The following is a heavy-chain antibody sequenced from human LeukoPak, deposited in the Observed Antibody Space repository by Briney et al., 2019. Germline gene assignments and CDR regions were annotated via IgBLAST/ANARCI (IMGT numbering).Heavy chain of an antibody. J-gene: IGHJ5*02. Sequence: KASETLSLTCTVSGGSISSNSYSGAWIRQPPGKGLEWIGEINHSGSTNYNPSLKSRVTISVDTSKNQFSLKLSSVTAADTAVYYCARGKGYNWKPFRWFDPWGQGTLVTVSS. CDR2: INHSGST. CDR3: ARGKGYNWKPFRWFDP. D-gene: IGHD1-20*01. V-gene: IGHV4-39*07. CDR1: GGSISSNSYS.